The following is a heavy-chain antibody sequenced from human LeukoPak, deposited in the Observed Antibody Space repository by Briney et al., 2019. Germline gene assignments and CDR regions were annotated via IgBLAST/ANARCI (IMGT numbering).Heavy chain of an antibody. CDR1: GFTFSSYW. CDR3: AKDRIAVAGHFDY. D-gene: IGHD6-19*01. CDR2: IASDGSST. Sequence: GGSLRLSCAASGFTFSSYWMNWVRQAPGKGLVWVSRIASDGSSTTYADSVKGRFSISRDNAKNTLYLQMNSLRAEDTAVYYCAKDRIAVAGHFDYWGQGTLVTVSS. J-gene: IGHJ4*02. V-gene: IGHV3-74*01.